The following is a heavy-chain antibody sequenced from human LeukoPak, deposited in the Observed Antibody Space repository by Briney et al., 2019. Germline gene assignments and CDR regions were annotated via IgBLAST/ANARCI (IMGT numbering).Heavy chain of an antibody. D-gene: IGHD5-24*01. CDR3: ARHLTLDGYNYYAFDI. Sequence: PSETLSLTCTVSGGSISSYYWSWIRQPPGKGLEWIGYIYYSGSTNYNPSLKSRVTTSVDTSKNQFSLKLCSVTAADTAVYYCARHLTLDGYNYYAFDIWGQGTMVTVSS. CDR2: IYYSGST. V-gene: IGHV4-59*08. J-gene: IGHJ3*02. CDR1: GGSISSYY.